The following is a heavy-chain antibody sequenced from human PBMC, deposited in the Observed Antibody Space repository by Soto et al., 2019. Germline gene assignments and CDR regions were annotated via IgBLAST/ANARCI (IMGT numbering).Heavy chain of an antibody. D-gene: IGHD3-10*01. CDR3: ARGSYGSGCCYYYGMEV. Sequence: EVQLVESGGGLVKPGGSLRLSCAASGFTFSSYSMNWVRQAPGKGLEWVSSISSSSSYIYYADSVKGRFTIYRDNAKNYPYPESNRLRGDDTGVYYWARGSYGSGCCYYYGMEVWGQGTTVTVSS. CDR2: ISSSSSYI. CDR1: GFTFSSYS. V-gene: IGHV3-21*01. J-gene: IGHJ6*02.